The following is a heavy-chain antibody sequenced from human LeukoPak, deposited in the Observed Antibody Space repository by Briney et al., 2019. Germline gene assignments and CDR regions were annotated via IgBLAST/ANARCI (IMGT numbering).Heavy chain of an antibody. J-gene: IGHJ6*02. D-gene: IGHD5-18*01. CDR3: ARDINLRPWIQLDYYGMDV. CDR1: GFTFSSYG. CDR2: IWYDGSNK. V-gene: IGHV3-33*08. Sequence: GGSLRLSCAASGFTFSSYGMHWVRQAPGKGLEWVAVIWYDGSNKYYADSVKGRFTISRDNPKNTLYLQMNSLRAEDTAVYYCARDINLRPWIQLDYYGMDVWGQGTTVTVSS.